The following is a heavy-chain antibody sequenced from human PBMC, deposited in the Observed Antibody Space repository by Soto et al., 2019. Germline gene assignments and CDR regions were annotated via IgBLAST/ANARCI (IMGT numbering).Heavy chain of an antibody. J-gene: IGHJ5*02. V-gene: IGHV3-9*01. CDR2: ISWNSGSI. Sequence: GGSLRLSCAASGFTFDYYAMHWVRQAPGKGLEWVSGISWNSGSIGYADSVKGQFTISRDNAKNSLYLQMNSLRAEDTALYYCAKXAGISSSWYKKGDWFDPWGQGTLVTVSS. D-gene: IGHD6-13*01. CDR1: GFTFDYYA. CDR3: AKXAGISSSWYKKGDWFDP.